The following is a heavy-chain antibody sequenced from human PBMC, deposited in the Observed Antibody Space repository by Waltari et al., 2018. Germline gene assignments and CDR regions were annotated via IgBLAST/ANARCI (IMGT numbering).Heavy chain of an antibody. J-gene: IGHJ4*02. Sequence: QLQLQESGPGLVKPSETLSLTCTVSGGSISSSSYYWGWIRQPPGKGLEWIGSIYYSGSTYYNPSLKSRVTISVDTSKNQFSLKLSSVTAADTAVYYCARDRATARKTVAGHGVVDYWGQGTLVTVSS. CDR3: ARDRATARKTVAGHGVVDY. D-gene: IGHD6-19*01. CDR1: GGSISSSSYY. CDR2: IYYSGST. V-gene: IGHV4-39*07.